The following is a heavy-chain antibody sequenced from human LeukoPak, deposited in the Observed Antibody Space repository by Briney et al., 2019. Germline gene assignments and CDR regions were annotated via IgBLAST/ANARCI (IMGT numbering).Heavy chain of an antibody. D-gene: IGHD3-16*02. Sequence: GASVKVSSKASGYTFTNYDIIWVRQATGQGPEWVGWMSPSSGKAGYGQKFQGRVTMTRNTSTNTAYMELSSLRSDDTAVYYCAREGDDYVWGSSRSDWFDAWGQGTLVTVSS. CDR3: AREGDDYVWGSSRSDWFDA. CDR2: MSPSSGKA. CDR1: GYTFTNYD. V-gene: IGHV1-8*01. J-gene: IGHJ5*02.